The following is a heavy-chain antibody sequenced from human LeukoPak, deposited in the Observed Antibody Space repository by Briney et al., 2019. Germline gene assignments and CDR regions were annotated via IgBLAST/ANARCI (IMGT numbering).Heavy chain of an antibody. Sequence: SETLSLTCAVYGGSFSGYYWSWIRQPPGKGLEWIGEINHSGSTNYNPSLKSRVTISVDTSKNQFSLKLSSVTAADTAVYYCARDKGPGGDYVLYYWGQGTLVTVSS. CDR1: GGSFSGYY. CDR3: ARDKGPGGDYVLYY. D-gene: IGHD4-17*01. V-gene: IGHV4-34*01. CDR2: INHSGST. J-gene: IGHJ4*02.